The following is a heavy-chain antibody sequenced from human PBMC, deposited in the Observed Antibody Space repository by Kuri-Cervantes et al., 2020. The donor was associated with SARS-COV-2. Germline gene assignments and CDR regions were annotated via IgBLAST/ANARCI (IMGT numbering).Heavy chain of an antibody. CDR1: GGTFSSYA. Sequence: ASVKVSCKASGGTFSSYAISWVRQAPGQGLEWMGIINPSGGSTSYAQKFQGRVTMTRDTSTSTVYMELSSLRSEDTAVYYCARDAPPYYDFWSGSGGRYWFDPWGQGTLVTVSS. CDR3: ARDAPPYYDFWSGSGGRYWFDP. J-gene: IGHJ5*02. D-gene: IGHD3-3*01. CDR2: INPSGGST. V-gene: IGHV1-46*01.